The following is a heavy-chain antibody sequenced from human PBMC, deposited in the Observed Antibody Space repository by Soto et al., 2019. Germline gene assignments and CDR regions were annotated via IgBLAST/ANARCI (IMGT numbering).Heavy chain of an antibody. CDR1: GFTVSTKY. J-gene: IGHJ4*02. Sequence: VQLVESGGGLVQPGGSLRLSCAASGFTVSTKYMSWVRQAPGKGLEWVSVIYSGGSTFYADSVRGRFTISRDNSKNTVNLQMHSLRAEDTAVYYCARDPWAADYWGQGTLVTVSS. CDR2: IYSGGST. D-gene: IGHD3-16*01. CDR3: ARDPWAADY. V-gene: IGHV3-66*01.